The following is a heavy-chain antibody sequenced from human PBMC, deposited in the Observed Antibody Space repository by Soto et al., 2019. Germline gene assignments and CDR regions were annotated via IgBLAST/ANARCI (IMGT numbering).Heavy chain of an antibody. V-gene: IGHV4-4*02. CDR1: SDSISNNNW. Sequence: QVQLQESGPGLVKPSGTLSLTCAVSSDSISNNNWWSWVRQPPGKGLEWIGEIYHSGSTNYNPSLEIRSTIXVDQSKNHFSLKLNYVTAADTAVYYCARSTVTEDRWGQGTLITVSS. CDR2: IYHSGST. D-gene: IGHD4-17*01. CDR3: ARSTVTEDR. J-gene: IGHJ5*02.